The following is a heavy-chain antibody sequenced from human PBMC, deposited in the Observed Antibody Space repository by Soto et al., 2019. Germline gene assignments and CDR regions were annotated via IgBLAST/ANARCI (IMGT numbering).Heavy chain of an antibody. Sequence: ASVKVSCKASGYTFTSYYMHWVRQAPGQGLEWMGIINPSGGSTSYAQKFQGRVTMTRDTSTSTVYMELSSLRSEDTAVYYCARYPQYGSGSSYYYGMDVWGQGTTVIDSS. CDR2: INPSGGST. CDR1: GYTFTSYY. J-gene: IGHJ6*01. D-gene: IGHD3-10*01. V-gene: IGHV1-46*01. CDR3: ARYPQYGSGSSYYYGMDV.